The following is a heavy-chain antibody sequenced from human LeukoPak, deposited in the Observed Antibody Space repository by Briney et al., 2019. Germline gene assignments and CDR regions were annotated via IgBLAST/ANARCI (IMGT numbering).Heavy chain of an antibody. Sequence: PGGSLRLSCAASGFTFSDYYMSWIRQAPGKGLEWVSYISSIGSTVYYADSVKSRFTISRDNAKNSLYLQMNSLRVEDTAMYYCASRYCSGGSCYFDSWGQGTLVTVSS. CDR3: ASRYCSGGSCYFDS. CDR1: GFTFSDYY. D-gene: IGHD2-15*01. J-gene: IGHJ4*02. CDR2: ISSIGSTV. V-gene: IGHV3-11*01.